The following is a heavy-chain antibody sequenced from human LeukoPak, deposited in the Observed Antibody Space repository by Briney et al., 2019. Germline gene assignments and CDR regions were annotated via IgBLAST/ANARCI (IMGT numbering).Heavy chain of an antibody. CDR1: GFTFSDSY. CDR2: ISDSGSTI. CDR3: AESGPQRELLNDFQH. Sequence: GGSLRLSCAASGFTFSDSYMNWIRQAPGKGLEWLSYISDSGSTIYYADSVKGRFTISRDNAKSSLYLQMNSLRAEDTAVYYCAESGPQRELLNDFQHWGQGTLVTVSS. J-gene: IGHJ1*01. V-gene: IGHV3-11*01. D-gene: IGHD1-26*01.